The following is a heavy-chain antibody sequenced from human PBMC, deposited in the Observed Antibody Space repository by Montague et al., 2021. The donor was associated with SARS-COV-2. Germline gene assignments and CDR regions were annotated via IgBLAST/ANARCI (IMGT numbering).Heavy chain of an antibody. Sequence: CAISGDSVSSNIATWNWIRQSPSRGLEWLGRTYYRSKWYNDYAVSVKGRVIINPDTSNNRISLQLNSVTPEDTAVYYCARAYCGGDCYLYWYFDLWGRGTLVTVSS. CDR3: ARAYCGGDCYLYWYFDL. J-gene: IGHJ2*01. V-gene: IGHV6-1*01. D-gene: IGHD2-21*02. CDR1: GDSVSSNIAT. CDR2: TYYRSKWYN.